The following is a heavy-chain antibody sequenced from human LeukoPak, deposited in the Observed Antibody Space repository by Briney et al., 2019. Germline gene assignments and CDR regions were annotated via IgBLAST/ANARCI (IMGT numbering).Heavy chain of an antibody. D-gene: IGHD3-9*01. J-gene: IGHJ4*02. CDR2: IYYNGIT. CDR1: GDSISSGDYY. CDR3: AGAVTGYYLSHYYFPY. V-gene: IGHV4-30-4*01. Sequence: PSETLSLTCTVSGDSISSGDYYWTWIRQPPGKGLEWIGYIYYNGITYYNPSLKSRVIISVDQPKKQFSLKLSSVTAAGTAVYYCAGAVTGYYLSHYYFPYWGRGTLVTVSS.